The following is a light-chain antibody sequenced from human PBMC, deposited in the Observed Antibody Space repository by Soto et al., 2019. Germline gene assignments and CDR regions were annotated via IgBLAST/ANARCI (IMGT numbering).Light chain of an antibody. CDR2: EVS. J-gene: IGLJ2*01. CDR1: SSDVGSYNL. Sequence: QSALTQPASVSGSPGQSITISCTGTSSDVGSYNLVSWYQQHPGKAPKLMIYEVSKRPSGVSNRFSGPKSGNTASLTISGLQAEDEADYYCCSYAGSSTSVVFGGGTQLTVL. V-gene: IGLV2-23*02. CDR3: CSYAGSSTSVV.